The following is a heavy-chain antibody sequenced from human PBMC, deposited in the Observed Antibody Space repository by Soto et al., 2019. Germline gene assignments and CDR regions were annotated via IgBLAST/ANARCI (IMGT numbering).Heavy chain of an antibody. Sequence: GGSLRLSCAASRFTFSKYSMNWVRQAPGKGLEWVSSISSSSSYIYYADSVKGRFTISRDNSKNSLYLEMNSLRADDTAVYFCARDEDGTYEFDYWGQGTLVTVSS. V-gene: IGHV3-21*01. CDR2: ISSSSSYI. CDR1: RFTFSKYS. CDR3: ARDEDGTYEFDY. J-gene: IGHJ4*02. D-gene: IGHD3-22*01.